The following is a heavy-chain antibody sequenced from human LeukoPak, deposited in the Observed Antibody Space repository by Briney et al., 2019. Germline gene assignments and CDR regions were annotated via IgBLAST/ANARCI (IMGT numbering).Heavy chain of an antibody. Sequence: ASVKVSCKASGYTFTRYDINWVRQATGQGLEWMGWMNPNSGNTGYAQKFQGRVTMTRNTSISTAYMELSSLRSEDTAVYYCARAYTMVRGAPGYWGQGTLVTVSS. CDR1: GYTFTRYD. V-gene: IGHV1-8*01. CDR2: MNPNSGNT. CDR3: ARAYTMVRGAPGY. D-gene: IGHD3-10*01. J-gene: IGHJ4*02.